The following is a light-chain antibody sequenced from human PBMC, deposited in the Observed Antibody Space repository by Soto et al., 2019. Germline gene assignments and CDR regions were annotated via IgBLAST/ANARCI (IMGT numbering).Light chain of an antibody. Sequence: QSALTQPASVSGSPGQSITISCTGTSSDVGGYILVSWCQLHPDKAPKLMIYEGRKRPSGVSNRFSGSKSGNTASLTISGLQPEDEAHYYCCSYVGSDTYVIFGGGTKLTVL. V-gene: IGLV2-23*01. CDR2: EGR. CDR3: CSYVGSDTYVI. CDR1: SSDVGGYIL. J-gene: IGLJ2*01.